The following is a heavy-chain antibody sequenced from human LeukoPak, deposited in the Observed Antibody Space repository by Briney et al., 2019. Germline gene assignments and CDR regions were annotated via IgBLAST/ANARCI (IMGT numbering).Heavy chain of an antibody. CDR3: ATKSQDYRTNYYFDY. CDR1: GYTLTELS. J-gene: IGHJ4*02. D-gene: IGHD4-11*01. Sequence: ASVKVSCKVSGYTLTELSMHWVRQAPGKGLEWMGSFDPEDGETIYAQKFQGRVTMTEDTSTDTAYMELSSLRSEDTAVYYCATKSQDYRTNYYFDYWGQGTLVTVSS. CDR2: FDPEDGET. V-gene: IGHV1-24*01.